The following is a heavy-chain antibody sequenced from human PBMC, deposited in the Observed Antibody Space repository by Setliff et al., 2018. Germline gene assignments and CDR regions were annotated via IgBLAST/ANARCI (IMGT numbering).Heavy chain of an antibody. J-gene: IGHJ3*02. CDR2: IKQDGSDK. D-gene: IGHD3-3*01. CDR1: GFSLSDHY. V-gene: IGHV3-7*03. Sequence: GGSLRLSCAASGFSLSDHYVDWVRQAPGKGLEWVANIKQDGSDKYYVDSVKGRFTISRDNAKNSLSLQMNSLRAEDTAVYYCVRARTTNYDFWSGLNAFDIWGQGTMVTVSS. CDR3: VRARTTNYDFWSGLNAFDI.